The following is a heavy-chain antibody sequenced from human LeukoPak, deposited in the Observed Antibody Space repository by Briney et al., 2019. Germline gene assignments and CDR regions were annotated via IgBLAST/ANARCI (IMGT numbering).Heavy chain of an antibody. J-gene: IGHJ4*02. D-gene: IGHD5-18*01. CDR1: GGSISSGGYY. CDR3: ARGSRGYSYG. CDR2: IYYSGST. V-gene: IGHV4-61*08. Sequence: SETLSLTCTVSGGSISSGGYYWSWIRQPPGKGLEWIGYIYYSGSTNYNPSLKSRVTISVDTSKNQFSLKLSSVTAADTAVYYCARGSRGYSYGWGQGTLVTVSS.